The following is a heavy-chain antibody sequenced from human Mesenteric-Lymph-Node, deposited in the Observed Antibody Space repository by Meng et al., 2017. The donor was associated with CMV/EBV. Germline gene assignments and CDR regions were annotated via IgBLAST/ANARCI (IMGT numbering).Heavy chain of an antibody. J-gene: IGHJ6*02. CDR1: GFTFSSYE. CDR3: ARGQTGRYYDFWSGYSAQYYYYYYGMDV. D-gene: IGHD3-3*01. V-gene: IGHV3-48*03. CDR2: ISSSCSTI. Sequence: GESLKISCAASGFTFSSYEMNWVRQAPGKGLEWVSYISSSCSTIYYADSVKGRFTISRDNAKNSLYLKMNSLRAEDTAVYYCARGQTGRYYDFWSGYSAQYYYYYYGMDVWGQGTTVTVSS.